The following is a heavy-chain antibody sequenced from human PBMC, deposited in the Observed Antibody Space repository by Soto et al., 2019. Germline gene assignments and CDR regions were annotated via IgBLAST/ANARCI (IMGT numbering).Heavy chain of an antibody. CDR3: ARDLWFGELLADAFDI. CDR1: GFTFSSYW. J-gene: IGHJ3*02. CDR2: IKQDGSEK. V-gene: IGHV3-7*01. D-gene: IGHD3-10*01. Sequence: PGGSLRLSCAASGFTFSSYWMSWVRQAPGKGLEWVANIKQDGSEKYYVDSVKGRFTISRDNAKNSLYLQMNSLRAEDTAVYYCARDLWFGELLADAFDIWGQGTMVTVSS.